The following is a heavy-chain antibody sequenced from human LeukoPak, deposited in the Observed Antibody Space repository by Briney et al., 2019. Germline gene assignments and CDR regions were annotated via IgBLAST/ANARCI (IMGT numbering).Heavy chain of an antibody. V-gene: IGHV1-69*13. Sequence: GASVKVSCKASGGTFSSHAISWVRQAPGQGLEWMGGIIPILGTANYAQKFQGRVTITADESTSTAYMELSSLRSEDTAVYYCAREGYCSSTSCYKAARVDAFDIWGQGTMVTVSS. CDR2: IIPILGTA. J-gene: IGHJ3*02. CDR3: AREGYCSSTSCYKAARVDAFDI. D-gene: IGHD2-2*02. CDR1: GGTFSSHA.